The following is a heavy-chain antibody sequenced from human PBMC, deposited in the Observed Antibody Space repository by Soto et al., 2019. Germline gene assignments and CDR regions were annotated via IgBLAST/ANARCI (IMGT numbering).Heavy chain of an antibody. CDR3: AKDGAAAGTRYYYYYRMDV. J-gene: IGHJ6*02. CDR2: ISWNSGSI. CDR1: GFTFDDYA. Sequence: GGSLRLSCAASGFTFDDYAMHWVRQAPGKGLEWVSGISWNSGSIGYADSVKGRFTISRDNAKNSLYLQMNSLRAEDTALYYCAKDGAAAGTRYYYYYRMDVWGQGTTVTVSS. V-gene: IGHV3-9*01. D-gene: IGHD6-13*01.